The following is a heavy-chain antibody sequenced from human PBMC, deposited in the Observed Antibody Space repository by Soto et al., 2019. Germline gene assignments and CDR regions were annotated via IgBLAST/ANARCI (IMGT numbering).Heavy chain of an antibody. CDR3: ASRASYSGSILGAFDI. Sequence: ASVKVSCKVSGYTLTELSMHWVRQAPGKGLEWMGGFDPEDGERIYAQKFQGRVTMTEDTSTDTAYMELSSLISEDTAVYYCASRASYSGSILGAFDIWGQGTMVTVSS. CDR2: FDPEDGER. V-gene: IGHV1-24*01. D-gene: IGHD1-26*01. J-gene: IGHJ3*02. CDR1: GYTLTELS.